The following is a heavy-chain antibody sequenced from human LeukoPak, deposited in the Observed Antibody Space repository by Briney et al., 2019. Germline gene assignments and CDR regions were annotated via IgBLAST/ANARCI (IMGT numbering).Heavy chain of an antibody. Sequence: GASVKVSCKASGYTFTGYYMHWVQQAPGQGLEWMGWINPNSGGTNYAQKFQGRVTMTRDTSISTAYMELSRLRSDDTAVYYCARRRSGWYADFDYWGQGTLVTVSS. D-gene: IGHD6-19*01. J-gene: IGHJ4*02. CDR2: INPNSGGT. CDR1: GYTFTGYY. CDR3: ARRRSGWYADFDY. V-gene: IGHV1-2*02.